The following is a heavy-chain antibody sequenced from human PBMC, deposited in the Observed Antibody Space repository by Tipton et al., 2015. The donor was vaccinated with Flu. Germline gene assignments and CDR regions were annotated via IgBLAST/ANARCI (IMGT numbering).Heavy chain of an antibody. J-gene: IGHJ1*01. D-gene: IGHD1-26*01. CDR2: IYTSGST. CDR1: GGSISSYY. Sequence: LRLSCTVSGGSISSYYWSWIRQPAGKGLEWIGRIYTSGSTNYNPSLKSRVTMSVDTSKNQFPLKLTSVSAADTAVYYCAKSGSYLEYLQHWGQGTLVTVSS. CDR3: AKSGSYLEYLQH. V-gene: IGHV4-4*07.